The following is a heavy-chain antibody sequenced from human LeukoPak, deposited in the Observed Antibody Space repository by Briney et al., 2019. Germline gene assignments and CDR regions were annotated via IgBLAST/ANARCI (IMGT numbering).Heavy chain of an antibody. CDR3: AKDDGRTYYLDY. J-gene: IGHJ4*02. V-gene: IGHV3-23*01. CDR2: IGSGDST. D-gene: IGHD1-26*01. Sequence: SGGSLRLSCAASGFTFTSYAMTWVRQAPGKGLEWVSAIGSGDSTSYADSVKGRFTISRDNSKNTLYLQMNSLRAEDTAVYYCAKDDGRTYYLDYWGQGTLVTVSS. CDR1: GFTFTSYA.